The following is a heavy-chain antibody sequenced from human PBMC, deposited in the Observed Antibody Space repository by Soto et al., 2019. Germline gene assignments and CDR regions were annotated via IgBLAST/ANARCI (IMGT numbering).Heavy chain of an antibody. CDR1: GYTFTSYG. CDR2: ISTYNGNT. CDR3: AREMVRGVGSDY. Sequence: QVQLVQSGAEVKKPGASVKVSCKASGYTFTSYGISWVRQAPGQGLEWMGWISTYNGNTKYAQKLQGRVTMTTDTSQSTAYVELRSVRSDDTAVFYCAREMVRGVGSDYWGQGTLVTVSS. V-gene: IGHV1-18*01. J-gene: IGHJ4*02. D-gene: IGHD3-10*01.